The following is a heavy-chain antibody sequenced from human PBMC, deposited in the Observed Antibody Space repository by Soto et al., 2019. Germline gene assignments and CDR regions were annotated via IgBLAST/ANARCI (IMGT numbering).Heavy chain of an antibody. CDR3: AILVGVAISP. Sequence: KASETLSLTCAVSGGSISSGHYPWTWIRQPPGKGLEWIGYIYPGGNTYYSPSLKSRVTIALDTSKSLVSLRLNSVTAADTAVYYCAILVGVAISPWGQGTLVTVSS. D-gene: IGHD2-8*02. CDR1: GGSISSGHYP. CDR2: IYPGGNT. J-gene: IGHJ4*02. V-gene: IGHV4-30-2*01.